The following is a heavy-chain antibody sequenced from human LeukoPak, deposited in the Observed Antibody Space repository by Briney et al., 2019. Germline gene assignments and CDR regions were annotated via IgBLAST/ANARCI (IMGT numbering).Heavy chain of an antibody. J-gene: IGHJ4*02. CDR1: GYTFTSYD. V-gene: IGHV1-8*01. CDR2: MNPNSGAT. Sequence: ASVKVSCKASGYTFTSYDINWLRQATGQGPEWMGWMNPNSGATGYAQKFQGRVTMTRSTSINTAYMELSSLRSEDTAVYYCARVTRSGSSDYWGQGTLVTVSP. CDR3: ARVTRSGSSDY. D-gene: IGHD3-10*01.